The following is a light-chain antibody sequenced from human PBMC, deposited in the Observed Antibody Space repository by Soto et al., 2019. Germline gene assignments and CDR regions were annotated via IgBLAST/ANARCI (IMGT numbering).Light chain of an antibody. CDR1: QSVNNNY. Sequence: EIVLTQSPGTLSLSPGERATLSCRASQSVNNNYLAWYQQKPGQAPRLLIYGASSRATGIPDRFSGSGSGTAFTLTITSLAPEDFAVYYCQHYGSSQYTFGQGTKLEIK. CDR2: GAS. CDR3: QHYGSSQYT. V-gene: IGKV3-20*01. J-gene: IGKJ2*01.